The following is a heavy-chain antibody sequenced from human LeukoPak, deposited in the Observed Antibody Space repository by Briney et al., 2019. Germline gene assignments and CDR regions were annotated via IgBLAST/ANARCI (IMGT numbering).Heavy chain of an antibody. Sequence: GASVKVSCKASGYIFSDYYVHWVRQAPGQGLEWMAWIKPNNGGTTFAQKFQGRVTLTRDTSISTAYMQLSGLRSEDTAVYYCARDRNRYGSGSLFFFDYWGQGTLVTVSS. V-gene: IGHV1-2*02. D-gene: IGHD3-10*01. J-gene: IGHJ4*02. CDR2: IKPNNGGT. CDR3: ARDRNRYGSGSLFFFDY. CDR1: GYIFSDYY.